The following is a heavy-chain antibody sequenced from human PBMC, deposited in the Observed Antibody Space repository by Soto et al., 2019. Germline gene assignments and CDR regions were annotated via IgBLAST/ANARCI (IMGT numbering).Heavy chain of an antibody. Sequence: PSETLSLTCTVSGGSINSYFWSWIRQSPGKGLEWIEHIYYSGSTSYSPSLKSRVSISVDTSKNQFSLEVHSVTAADTAVYYCARAGTNMVQFDYWGQGTLVTVSS. CDR3: ARAGTNMVQFDY. CDR2: IYYSGST. D-gene: IGHD3-10*01. CDR1: GGSINSYF. J-gene: IGHJ4*02. V-gene: IGHV4-59*01.